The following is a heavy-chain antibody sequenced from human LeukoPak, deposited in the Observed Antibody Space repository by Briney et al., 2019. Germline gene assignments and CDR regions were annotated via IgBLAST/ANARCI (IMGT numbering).Heavy chain of an antibody. Sequence: SVKVSCKASGYTFTSYYMHWVRQAPGQGLEWMGGIIPIFGTANYAQKFQGRVTITADESTSTAYMELSSLRSEDTAVYYCARDQYYYGMDVWGQGTTVTVSS. CDR3: ARDQYYYGMDV. J-gene: IGHJ6*02. V-gene: IGHV1-69*13. CDR2: IIPIFGTA. CDR1: GYTFTSYY.